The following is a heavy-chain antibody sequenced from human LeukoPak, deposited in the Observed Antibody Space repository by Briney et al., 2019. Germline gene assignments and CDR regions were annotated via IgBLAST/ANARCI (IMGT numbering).Heavy chain of an antibody. CDR1: GYTFTSYY. V-gene: IGHV1-46*01. CDR3: ARGSTLNWFDP. D-gene: IGHD2-2*01. Sequence: GASVKVSCRASGYTFTSYYMHWVRQAPGQGLEWMGIINPSGGSTSYAQKFQGRVTMTRDMSTSTVYMELSSLRSEDTAVYYCARGSTLNWFDPWGQGTLVTVSS. CDR2: INPSGGST. J-gene: IGHJ5*02.